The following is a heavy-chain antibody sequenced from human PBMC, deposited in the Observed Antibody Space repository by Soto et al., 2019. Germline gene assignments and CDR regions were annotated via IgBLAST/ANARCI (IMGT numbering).Heavy chain of an antibody. J-gene: IGHJ4*02. Sequence: LSLTCAVYGGSFSGYYWSWIRQPPGKGLEWIGEINHSGSTNYNPSLKSRVTISVDTSKNQFSLKLSSVTAADTAVYYCARERYSSSWYFDYWGQGTLVTVSS. V-gene: IGHV4-34*01. D-gene: IGHD6-13*01. CDR2: INHSGST. CDR3: ARERYSSSWYFDY. CDR1: GGSFSGYY.